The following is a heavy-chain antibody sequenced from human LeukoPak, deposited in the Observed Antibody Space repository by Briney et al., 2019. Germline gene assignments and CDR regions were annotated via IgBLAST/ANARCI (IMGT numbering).Heavy chain of an antibody. CDR3: ARVAAAGIIYYYYYMDV. D-gene: IGHD6-13*01. Sequence: SETLSLTCIVYGGSISSRNHNWGWIRQPPGKGLEWIGSIYYSGRSYNNTSLKSRVSMSADTSKNQFSLKLSSVTAADTAVYYCARVAAAGIIYYYYYMDVWGKGTTVTVSS. CDR2: IYYSGRS. CDR1: GGSISSRNHN. J-gene: IGHJ6*03. V-gene: IGHV4-39*07.